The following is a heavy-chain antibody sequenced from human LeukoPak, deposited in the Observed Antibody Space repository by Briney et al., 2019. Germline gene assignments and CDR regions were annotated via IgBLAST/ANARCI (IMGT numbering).Heavy chain of an antibody. Sequence: GGSLRLSCAASGFTFSSYAMSWVRQAPGKGLEWVSAISGSGGSTYYADSVKGRFTISRDNSKNTLYLQTNSLRAEDTAVYYCAAEYYYGSGSPSYWGQGTLVTVPS. CDR3: AAEYYYGSGSPSY. CDR1: GFTFSSYA. D-gene: IGHD3-10*01. J-gene: IGHJ4*02. CDR2: ISGSGGST. V-gene: IGHV3-23*01.